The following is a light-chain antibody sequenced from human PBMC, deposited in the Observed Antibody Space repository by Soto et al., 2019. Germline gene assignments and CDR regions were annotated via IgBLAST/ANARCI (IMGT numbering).Light chain of an antibody. Sequence: AIRMTQSPSSFSASTGDIVTITFRASQGISSYLAWYQQKPGTAPKLLIYAASTLQSGVPSRFSGSGSGTDFTLTISCLQSEDFATYYCQQYYSYPRAFGQGTKVDIK. CDR1: QGISSY. V-gene: IGKV1-8*01. CDR2: AAS. CDR3: QQYYSYPRA. J-gene: IGKJ1*01.